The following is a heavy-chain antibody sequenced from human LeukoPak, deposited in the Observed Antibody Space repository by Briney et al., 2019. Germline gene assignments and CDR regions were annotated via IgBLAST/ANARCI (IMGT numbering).Heavy chain of an antibody. Sequence: GGSLRLSCDASGFSINTYTMYWVRQAPGQGLEWVSGIRNSDGMTYYADSVRGRFTISRDNSQNTVSLQVNNLRTEDTAFYYCAKTSLSDASGHYYYMDVWGKGTTVTVSS. CDR1: GFSINTYT. J-gene: IGHJ6*03. V-gene: IGHV3-23*01. CDR2: IRNSDGMT. D-gene: IGHD3-3*01. CDR3: AKTSLSDASGHYYYMDV.